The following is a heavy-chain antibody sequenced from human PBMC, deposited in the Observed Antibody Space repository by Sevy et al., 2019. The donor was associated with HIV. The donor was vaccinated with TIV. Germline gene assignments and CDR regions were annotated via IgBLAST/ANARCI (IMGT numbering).Heavy chain of an antibody. V-gene: IGHV3-30*18. CDR1: GFIFNNYD. Sequence: RGSLRLSCAASGFIFNNYDMYWIRQAPGKGLEWVATVSYDGADKDYADIVKGRFTISRDSSRSMWYLQMSSLRPEDTGVYFCAEDMVDCSGGTCYSGAVSPFESWGQGTLVTVSS. J-gene: IGHJ4*02. D-gene: IGHD2-15*01. CDR3: AEDMVDCSGGTCYSGAVSPFES. CDR2: VSYDGADK.